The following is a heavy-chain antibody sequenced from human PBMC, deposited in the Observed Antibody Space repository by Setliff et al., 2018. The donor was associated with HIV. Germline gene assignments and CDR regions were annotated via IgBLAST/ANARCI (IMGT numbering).Heavy chain of an antibody. D-gene: IGHD4-17*01. V-gene: IGHV4-38-2*01. CDR1: GFSISSGFF. CDR2: IYQSGTT. CDR3: ARVETTVTSRLDY. Sequence: PSETLSLTCAVSGFSISSGFFWGWVRQPPGKGLEWIGSIYQSGTTYYNPAPKSRVTISVDTSKNQFSLRLTSVTAADTAVYFCARVETTVTSRLDYWGQGTLVTVSS. J-gene: IGHJ4*02.